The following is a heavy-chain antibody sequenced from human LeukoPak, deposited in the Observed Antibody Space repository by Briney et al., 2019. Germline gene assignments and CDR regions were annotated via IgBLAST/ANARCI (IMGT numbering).Heavy chain of an antibody. V-gene: IGHV4-59*08. CDR1: GGSISSYY. J-gene: IGHJ3*02. CDR3: ARRPIVGAYGVGDDAFDI. D-gene: IGHD1-26*01. Sequence: SETLSLTCTVSGGSISSYYWSWIRQPPGKGLEWIGYIYYSGSTNYNPSLKSRVTISVDTSKNQFSLKLSSVTAADTAVYYCARRPIVGAYGVGDDAFDIWGQGTMVTVSS. CDR2: IYYSGST.